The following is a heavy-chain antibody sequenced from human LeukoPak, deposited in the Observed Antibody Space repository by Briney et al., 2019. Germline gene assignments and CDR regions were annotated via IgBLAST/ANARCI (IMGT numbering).Heavy chain of an antibody. CDR3: AIHPSDSSGYFSY. Sequence: GASVKVSCKAYGYTFSSCALNWVRQAPGQGLEYMGWIDTKTGNPTYAQGFTGRFVFSLDTSVSTAYLQISSLKAEDTAVYYCAIHPSDSSGYFSYWGQGALVTVSS. D-gene: IGHD3-22*01. V-gene: IGHV7-4-1*02. CDR1: GYTFSSCA. CDR2: IDTKTGNP. J-gene: IGHJ4*02.